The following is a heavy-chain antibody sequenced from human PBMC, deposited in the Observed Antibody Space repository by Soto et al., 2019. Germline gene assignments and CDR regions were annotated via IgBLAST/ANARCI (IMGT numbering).Heavy chain of an antibody. V-gene: IGHV3-23*01. CDR2: ITDNGGST. D-gene: IGHD4-17*01. J-gene: IGHJ5*02. CDR1: GFTFSRDG. Sequence: PGGSLRLSCAASGFTFSRDGMSWVRQAPGKGLEWVSLITDNGGSTYYADSVKGRFTISSDKSANSLYLQMDSLRAEDTAVYYCAKDAVSGDGVWLLDSWGQGTVVTVSS. CDR3: AKDAVSGDGVWLLDS.